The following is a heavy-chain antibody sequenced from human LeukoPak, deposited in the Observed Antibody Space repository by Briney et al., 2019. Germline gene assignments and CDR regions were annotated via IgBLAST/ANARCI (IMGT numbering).Heavy chain of an antibody. J-gene: IGHJ4*02. D-gene: IGHD1-14*01. Sequence: SETLSLTCTVSGASIRSYYWSWLRQPPGKGLEWIGEINHSGSTNYNPSLKSRVTISVDTSKNQFSLKLSSVTAADTAVYYCATHSLSRTRVYFDYWGQGTLVTVSS. CDR1: GASIRSYY. CDR3: ATHSLSRTRVYFDY. CDR2: INHSGST. V-gene: IGHV4-34*01.